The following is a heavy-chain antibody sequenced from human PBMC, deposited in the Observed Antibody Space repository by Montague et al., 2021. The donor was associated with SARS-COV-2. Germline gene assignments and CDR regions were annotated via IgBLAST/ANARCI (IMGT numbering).Heavy chain of an antibody. D-gene: IGHD1-1*01. CDR1: GFTFSSYS. CDR3: ARGSVYNWNGDDDAFDI. J-gene: IGHJ3*02. V-gene: IGHV3-21*01. Sequence: SLRLSCAASGFTFSSYSMSWVRQAPGKGLEWVSSISSSSSYIYYADSVKGRFTISRDNAKNSLYLQMNSLRAEDTAVYYCARGSVYNWNGDDDAFDIWGQGTMVTVSS. CDR2: ISSSSSYI.